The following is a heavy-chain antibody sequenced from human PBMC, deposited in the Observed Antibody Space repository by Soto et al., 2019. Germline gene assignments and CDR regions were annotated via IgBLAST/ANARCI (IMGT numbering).Heavy chain of an antibody. CDR2: ISYTGANI. J-gene: IGHJ4*02. CDR1: GFTFGRYA. CDR3: AKHMDDSGYFYVEGADH. Sequence: PGGSLRLSCVASGFTFGRYAMHWVRQFPGRGLEWVAVISYTGANIYYVGSVRGRFTISRDNSKNTLYLQMNSLRAEDTAMYYCAKHMDDSGYFYVEGADHWGQGTLVTVSS. D-gene: IGHD3-22*01. V-gene: IGHV3-30*18.